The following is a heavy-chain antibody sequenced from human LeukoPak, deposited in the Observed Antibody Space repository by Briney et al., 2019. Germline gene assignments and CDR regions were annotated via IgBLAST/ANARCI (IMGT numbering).Heavy chain of an antibody. V-gene: IGHV4-4*02. D-gene: IGHD3-22*01. CDR2: IYHSGST. CDR1: GGSISSSNW. J-gene: IGHJ3*02. CDR3: ARGRGITMIVAVPRSPAFDI. Sequence: ASETLSLTCAVSGGSISSSNWWSWIRQPPGKGLEWIGEIYHSGSTNYNPSLESRVTISVDTSKNQFSLKLSSVTAADTAVYYCARGRGITMIVAVPRSPAFDIWGQGTMVTVSS.